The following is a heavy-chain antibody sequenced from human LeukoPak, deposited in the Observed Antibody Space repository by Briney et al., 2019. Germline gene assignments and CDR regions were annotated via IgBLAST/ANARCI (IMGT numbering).Heavy chain of an antibody. D-gene: IGHD3-10*01. CDR3: AQSFEFIGAFDI. Sequence: GGSLRLSCAASGFTVSSNYMSWVRQAPGKGLEWVSIIYSGGSTFYADSVKGRLTISRDNAKNTLYLQMNSLRVEDTAVYYCAQSFEFIGAFDIWGQGTMVTVSS. V-gene: IGHV3-53*01. J-gene: IGHJ3*02. CDR1: GFTVSSNY. CDR2: IYSGGST.